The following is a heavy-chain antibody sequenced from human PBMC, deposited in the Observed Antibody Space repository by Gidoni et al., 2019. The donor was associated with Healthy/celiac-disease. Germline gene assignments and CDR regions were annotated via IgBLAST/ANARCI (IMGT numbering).Heavy chain of an antibody. Sequence: QFQLVQSGAEVKNPGPSVKVSCKVTGYTLTDLPMHWVRTAPGKGLEWMGGFDPEDGETIYAQKFQGRVTMTEDTSTDTAYMELSSLRSEDTAVYYCATWTSDFDYWGQGTLVTVSS. J-gene: IGHJ4*02. CDR2: FDPEDGET. CDR1: GYTLTDLP. V-gene: IGHV1-24*01. CDR3: ATWTSDFDY.